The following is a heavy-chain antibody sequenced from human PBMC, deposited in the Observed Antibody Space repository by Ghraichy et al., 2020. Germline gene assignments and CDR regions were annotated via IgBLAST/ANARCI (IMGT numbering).Heavy chain of an antibody. J-gene: IGHJ6*02. Sequence: GGSLILSCAASGFSFSDYAMNWVRQAPGKGLEWVSSISGSSVTILYADSVKGRLTISRDNSKNMVYLQMSSLRVEDTAVYYCAKDLAGLRYGMDVWGQGTTVTVSS. CDR3: AKDLAGLRYGMDV. CDR2: ISGSSVTI. CDR1: GFSFSDYA. D-gene: IGHD3-16*01. V-gene: IGHV3-23*01.